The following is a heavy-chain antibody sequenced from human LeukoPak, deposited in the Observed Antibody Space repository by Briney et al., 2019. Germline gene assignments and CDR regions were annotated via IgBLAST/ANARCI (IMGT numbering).Heavy chain of an antibody. CDR2: MNPNSGNT. D-gene: IGHD6-13*01. CDR3: ARGQSLAAAGSGLRFDP. J-gene: IGHJ5*02. Sequence: ASVKVSCKASGYTFTSYDINWVRQATGQGLEWMGRMNPNSGNTGYAQKFQGRVTMTRNTSISTAYMELSSLRSEDTAVYYCARGQSLAAAGSGLRFDPWGQGTLVTVYS. CDR1: GYTFTSYD. V-gene: IGHV1-8*01.